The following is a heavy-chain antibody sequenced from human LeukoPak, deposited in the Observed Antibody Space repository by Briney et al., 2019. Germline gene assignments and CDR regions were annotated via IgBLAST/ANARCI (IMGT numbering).Heavy chain of an antibody. D-gene: IGHD6-19*01. J-gene: IGHJ4*02. CDR3: ARDPGLSYFDY. Sequence: PGGSLRLSCAASGFRFGSHAVHWVRQAPGKGLEWLAQIWYDGSNKYYVDSAKGRFTTSRDNSKNTVYLQMNSLRAEDTAVYYCARDPGLSYFDYWGQGTLVTVSS. CDR1: GFRFGSHA. V-gene: IGHV3-33*01. CDR2: IWYDGSNK.